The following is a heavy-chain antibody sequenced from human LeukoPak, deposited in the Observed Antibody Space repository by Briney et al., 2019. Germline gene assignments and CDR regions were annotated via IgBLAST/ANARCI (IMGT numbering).Heavy chain of an antibody. CDR3: ARDSHGGAPDY. V-gene: IGHV1-69*04. D-gene: IGHD4-23*01. CDR2: IIPIFGIA. J-gene: IGHJ4*02. Sequence: GASVKVSWKASGGTFSSYAISWVQQAPGQGLEWMGRIIPIFGIANHAQKFQGRVTITADKSTSTAYMELSSLRSEDTAVYYCARDSHGGAPDYWGQGTLVTVSS. CDR1: GGTFSSYA.